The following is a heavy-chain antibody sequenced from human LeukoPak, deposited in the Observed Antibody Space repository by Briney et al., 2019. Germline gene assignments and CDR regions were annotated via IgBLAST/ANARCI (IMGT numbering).Heavy chain of an antibody. CDR2: INPSGGST. D-gene: IGHD6-13*01. V-gene: IGHV1-46*01. CDR1: GYTFSIYY. Sequence: ASVKVFCNVPGYTFSIYYMHWVRHAPGQGRGCVGEINPSGGSTSYTQKFQGRDTITRDTSTSTLYMELSSLRPEDTAVYYCARDIVAAAGPDYWGQGTLVTVSS. CDR3: ARDIVAAAGPDY. J-gene: IGHJ4*02.